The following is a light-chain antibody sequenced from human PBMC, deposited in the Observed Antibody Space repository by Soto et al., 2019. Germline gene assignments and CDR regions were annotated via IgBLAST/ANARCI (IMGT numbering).Light chain of an antibody. J-gene: IGKJ1*01. Sequence: EIVLTQSPGTLSLSPGERASLSCRASQSVSSNYLAWFQQKPGQAPRLLIYGASSRATGIAARFSGSRSGTDFTLTISRLEPEDFAVYYCQQYGSSRWTFGQGTKVDIK. CDR1: QSVSSNY. CDR2: GAS. CDR3: QQYGSSRWT. V-gene: IGKV3-20*01.